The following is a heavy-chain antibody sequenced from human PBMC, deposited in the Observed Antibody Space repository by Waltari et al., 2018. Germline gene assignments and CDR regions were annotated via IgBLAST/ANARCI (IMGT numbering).Heavy chain of an antibody. Sequence: QVQLQESGPGLVKPSETLSLTCTVSGGSINNYYWTWIRQPAGKGLEWIGRIYTSGNTNYNPSLKSRITMSVDTSKNQFSLKLNSVTAADTAVYYCARVLAYDSSYNWYFDLWGRGTLVAVSS. CDR2: IYTSGNT. J-gene: IGHJ2*01. D-gene: IGHD6-6*01. V-gene: IGHV4-4*07. CDR3: ARVLAYDSSYNWYFDL. CDR1: GGSINNYY.